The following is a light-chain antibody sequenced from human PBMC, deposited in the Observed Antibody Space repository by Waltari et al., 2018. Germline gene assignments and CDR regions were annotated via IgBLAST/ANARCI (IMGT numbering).Light chain of an antibody. J-gene: IGLJ3*02. CDR2: DDS. Sequence: SYVLTPPPSVSVAPGQTARITCWGNNIGSTSVHWYQQKPGQAPVLVVYDDSDRPSGIPERFSGSNSGNTASLTISGLQAEDEADYYCNSYTTSSTRVFGGGTKLTVL. CDR1: NIGSTS. CDR3: NSYTTSSTRV. V-gene: IGLV3-21*02.